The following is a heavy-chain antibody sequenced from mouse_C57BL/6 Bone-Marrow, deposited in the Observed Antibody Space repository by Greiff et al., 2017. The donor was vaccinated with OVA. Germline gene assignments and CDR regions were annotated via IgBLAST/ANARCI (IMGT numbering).Heavy chain of an antibody. CDR2: INPYNGGT. Sequence: VQLQQSGPVLVKPGASVKMSCKASGYTFTDYYMNWVKQSHGKSLEWIGVINPYNGGTSYNQKFKGKATLTVDKSSSTAYMELNSLTSEDSAVYYCARSRPYYFDYWGQGTTLTGSS. CDR1: GYTFTDYY. V-gene: IGHV1-19*01. CDR3: ARSRPYYFDY. D-gene: IGHD2-12*01. J-gene: IGHJ2*01.